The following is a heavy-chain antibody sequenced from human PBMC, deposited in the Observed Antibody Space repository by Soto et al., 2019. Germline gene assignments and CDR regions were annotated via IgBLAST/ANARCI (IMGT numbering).Heavy chain of an antibody. D-gene: IGHD3-22*01. V-gene: IGHV3-23*01. CDR1: GFTFSSYA. CDR2: ISGSGGST. J-gene: IGHJ4*02. CDR3: EKDGGSRITMIVVGNGGHYFDY. Sequence: EVQLLESGGGLVQPGGSLRLSCAASGFTFSSYAMSWVRQAPGKGLEWVSAISGSGGSTYYADSVKGRFTISRDNSKYTLYLQMNRLSAEDTAVYYCEKDGGSRITMIVVGNGGHYFDYWGQGTLVTVSS.